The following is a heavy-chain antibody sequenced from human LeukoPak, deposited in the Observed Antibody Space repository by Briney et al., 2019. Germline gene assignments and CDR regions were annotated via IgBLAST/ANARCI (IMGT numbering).Heavy chain of an antibody. V-gene: IGHV1-8*02. D-gene: IGHD6-19*01. CDR3: ARAEQWLVIGDY. Sequence: GASVEVSCKASGYTFTSYDINWVRQATGQGLEWMGWMNPNSGNTGYAQKFQGRVTMTRDTSISTAYMELSRLRSDDTAVYYCARAEQWLVIGDYWGQGTLVTVSS. CDR2: MNPNSGNT. CDR1: GYTFTSYD. J-gene: IGHJ4*02.